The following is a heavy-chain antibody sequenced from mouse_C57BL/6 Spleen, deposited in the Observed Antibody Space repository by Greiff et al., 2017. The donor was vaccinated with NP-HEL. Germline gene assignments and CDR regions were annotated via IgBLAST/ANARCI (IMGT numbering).Heavy chain of an antibody. V-gene: IGHV5-16*01. CDR2: INYDGSST. CDR3: ARVYDGYYGYAMDY. Sequence: DVKLVESEGGLVQPGSSMKLSCTASGFTFSDYYMAWVRQVPEKGLEWVANINYDGSSTYYLDSLKSRFIISRDNAKNILYLQMSSLKSEDTATYYCARVYDGYYGYAMDYWGQGTSVTVSS. J-gene: IGHJ4*01. CDR1: GFTFSDYY. D-gene: IGHD2-3*01.